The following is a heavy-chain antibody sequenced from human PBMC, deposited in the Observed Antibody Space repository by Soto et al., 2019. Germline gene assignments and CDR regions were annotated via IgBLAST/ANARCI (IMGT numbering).Heavy chain of an antibody. Sequence: ASVKVSCKSSGYTFTNFCIAWVRQAPGQGLEWMGWISPYKGNTHYAQKFQGRVTMTTDTSTSTAYMELRSLRSDDTAVYYCARDLDGSGSYYTDYWGQGTLVTAPQ. D-gene: IGHD3-10*01. J-gene: IGHJ4*02. CDR2: ISPYKGNT. CDR3: ARDLDGSGSYYTDY. CDR1: GYTFTNFC. V-gene: IGHV1-18*01.